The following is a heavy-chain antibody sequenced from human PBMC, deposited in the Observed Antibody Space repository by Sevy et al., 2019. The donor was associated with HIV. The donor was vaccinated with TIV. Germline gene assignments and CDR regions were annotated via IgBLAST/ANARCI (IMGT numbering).Heavy chain of an antibody. CDR3: TRWKAAQSIFDY. V-gene: IGHV3-49*04. D-gene: IGHD6-13*01. J-gene: IGHJ4*02. CDR2: LKSDVYGGTV. CDR1: GFTLGDYC. Sequence: GGSLRPSCTAPGFTLGDYCMSWVRQAPGKGLEWVAFLKSDVYGGTVDHTASVRGRFVISRDDSKTIAYLQMNDLKTEDTGVYYCTRWKAAQSIFDYWGQGALVTVSS.